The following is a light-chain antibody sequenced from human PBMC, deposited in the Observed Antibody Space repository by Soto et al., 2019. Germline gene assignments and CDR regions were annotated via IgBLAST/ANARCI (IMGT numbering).Light chain of an antibody. Sequence: DIQMTQSPSTLSASVGDRVIITCRASQSISSWLAWYQQKAGKAPKLLIYQASSLEGGVPSRFSGSGSGTDFTLTISSLQPEDFATYYCQQSYSTPPITFGQGTRLEIK. V-gene: IGKV1-5*03. CDR1: QSISSW. CDR2: QAS. J-gene: IGKJ5*01. CDR3: QQSYSTPPIT.